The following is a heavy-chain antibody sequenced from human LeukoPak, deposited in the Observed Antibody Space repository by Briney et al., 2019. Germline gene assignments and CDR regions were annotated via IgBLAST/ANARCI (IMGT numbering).Heavy chain of an antibody. CDR3: AREVRITIFGVVIFDAFDI. V-gene: IGHV4-34*01. J-gene: IGHJ3*02. CDR2: INHSGST. D-gene: IGHD3-3*01. CDR1: GGSSSGYY. Sequence: SETLSLTCAVYGGSSSGYYWSWIRQSPGKGLEWIGEINHSGSTNYNPSLKSRVTISVDTSKNQFSLKLSSVTAADTAVYYCAREVRITIFGVVIFDAFDIWGQGTMVTVSS.